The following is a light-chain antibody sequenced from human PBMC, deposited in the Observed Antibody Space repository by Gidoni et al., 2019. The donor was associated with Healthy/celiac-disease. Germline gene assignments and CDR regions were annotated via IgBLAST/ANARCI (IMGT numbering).Light chain of an antibody. Sequence: SYELTQPHSVSVSPGQTARSTCSGDALPKQYAYWYQQKPGQAPVLVIYKDSERPSGIPERFSGSSSGTTVTLTISGVQAEDEADYYCQSADSSGTYQVFGGGTKLTVL. J-gene: IGLJ3*02. CDR2: KDS. CDR1: ALPKQY. V-gene: IGLV3-25*02. CDR3: QSADSSGTYQV.